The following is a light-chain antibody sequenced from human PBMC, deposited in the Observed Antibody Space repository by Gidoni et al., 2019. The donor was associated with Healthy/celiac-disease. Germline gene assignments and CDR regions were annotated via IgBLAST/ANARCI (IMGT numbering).Light chain of an antibody. CDR2: DVS. Sequence: QSALTQPRSVSASPGQSVTISCSGTSSDVGGYNYVSWYQQHPGKAPKLMIYDVSKRPSGVPDRFSGSKSGNTASLTISGLQAEDEADYYCCSYAGSYPLFGGGTKLTVL. CDR3: CSYAGSYPL. J-gene: IGLJ2*01. CDR1: SSDVGGYNY. V-gene: IGLV2-11*01.